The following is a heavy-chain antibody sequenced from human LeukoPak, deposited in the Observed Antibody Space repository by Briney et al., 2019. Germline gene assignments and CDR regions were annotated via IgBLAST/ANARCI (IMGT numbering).Heavy chain of an antibody. D-gene: IGHD3-9*01. CDR3: ARLPTGYPNWFDT. CDR1: GGSISIRSHN. CDR2: IDYSGST. J-gene: IGHJ5*02. Sequence: SETLSLTCTVSGGSISIRSHNWAWIRQPPGKGLEWIAAIDYSGSTYYNPSLMSRVTISVDTSKNQFSLNLSPLTATDTAVYYCARLPTGYPNWFDTWGQGTLVTVSS. V-gene: IGHV4-39*01.